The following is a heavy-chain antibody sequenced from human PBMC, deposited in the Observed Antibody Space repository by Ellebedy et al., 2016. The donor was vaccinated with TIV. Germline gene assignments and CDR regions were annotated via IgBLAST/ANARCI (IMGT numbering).Heavy chain of an antibody. CDR2: IYPRDSDT. Sequence: GESLKISCKGSGYSFTSYWIGWVRQMPGKGLEWMGIIYPRDSDTTYSPSFQGQVTISADKSISTAYLQWSSLKASDTAMYYCARGVYYYDSSGYRQYYFDYWGQGTLVTVSS. D-gene: IGHD3-22*01. J-gene: IGHJ4*02. CDR1: GYSFTSYW. V-gene: IGHV5-51*01. CDR3: ARGVYYYDSSGYRQYYFDY.